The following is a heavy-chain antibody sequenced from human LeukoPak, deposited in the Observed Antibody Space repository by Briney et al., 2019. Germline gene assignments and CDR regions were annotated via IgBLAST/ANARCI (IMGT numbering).Heavy chain of an antibody. J-gene: IGHJ2*01. CDR1: GYTLTELS. D-gene: IGHD6-19*01. V-gene: IGHV1-24*01. CDR2: FDPEDGET. CDR3: ATGPYSSGWYSKTTLLDYWYFDL. Sequence: ASVTVSCKVSGYTLTELSMHWVRQAPGKGLEWMGGFDPEDGETIYAQKFQGRVTMTEDTSTDTAYMELSSLRSEDTAVYYCATGPYSSGWYSKTTLLDYWYFDLWGRGTLVTVSS.